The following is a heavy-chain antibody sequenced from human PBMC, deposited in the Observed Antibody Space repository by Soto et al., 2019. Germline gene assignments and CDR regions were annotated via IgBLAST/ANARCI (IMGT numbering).Heavy chain of an antibody. CDR2: IWYDGSNA. D-gene: IGHD6-19*01. CDR1: GFTFSIFG. V-gene: IGHV3-33*01. Sequence: QVHLVESGGGVVQPGRSLRLSCAASGFTFSIFGMHWVRQAPGKGLEWAAIIWYDGSNAYYADSVRGRFTISRDNSKNTVHLQMNSRRAEDTAVYYCARDKGSSTVVSGISQEGYFDSWGQGTLVTVSS. CDR3: ARDKGSSTVVSGISQEGYFDS. J-gene: IGHJ4*02.